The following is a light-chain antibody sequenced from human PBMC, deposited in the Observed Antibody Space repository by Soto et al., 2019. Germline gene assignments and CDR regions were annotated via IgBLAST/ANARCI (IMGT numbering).Light chain of an antibody. CDR3: QQHGTSPIT. J-gene: IGKJ5*01. CDR2: GAS. V-gene: IGKV3-20*01. Sequence: DIVLTQSPDTLSMSPGERATLSCRASQTVIRHYLAWHQQKPGQTPRLLVYGASSRATGIPDRFSGSGSGTDFTLTISRLEPEDFAVYYCQQHGTSPITFGQGTRLEIK. CDR1: QTVIRHY.